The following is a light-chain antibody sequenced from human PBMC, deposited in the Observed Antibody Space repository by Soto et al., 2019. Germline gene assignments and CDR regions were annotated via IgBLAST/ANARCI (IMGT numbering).Light chain of an antibody. CDR3: QQCYSTRMYT. CDR1: QSISSY. CDR2: AAS. J-gene: IGKJ2*01. Sequence: DIQMTQSPSSLSASVGDRVTITCRASQSISSYLNWYQQKPGKAPKLLIYAASSLQSGVPSRFSGSGSGTDFTLTISSLQPEDFATYYCQQCYSTRMYTFGQGTKLEIK. V-gene: IGKV1-39*01.